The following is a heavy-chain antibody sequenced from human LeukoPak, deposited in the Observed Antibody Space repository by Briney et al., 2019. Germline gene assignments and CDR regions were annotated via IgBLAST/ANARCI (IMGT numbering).Heavy chain of an antibody. CDR3: AREGGPRMRYVDY. V-gene: IGHV4-34*01. CDR1: GGSFSGYY. Sequence: SETLSLTCAVYGGSFSGYYWSWIRQPPGKGLEWIGEINHSGSTNYNPSLKSRVTISVDTSKNQFSLKLSSVTAADTAVYYCAREGGPRMRYVDYWGQGTLVTVSS. CDR2: INHSGST. D-gene: IGHD1-26*01. J-gene: IGHJ4*02.